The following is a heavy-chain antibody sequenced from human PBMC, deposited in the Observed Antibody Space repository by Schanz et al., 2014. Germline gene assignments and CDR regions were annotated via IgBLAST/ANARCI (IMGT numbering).Heavy chain of an antibody. Sequence: EVQLVESGGGLVQPGGSLRLSCAASEFTFSSYSMNWVRQAPGKGLEWVSYISSSSSYTNYADSVKGRFTISRDNAKNSLYLQMNSLRAEDTAVYYCARSYSSGWYPYYYGMDVWGQGTTVTVSS. D-gene: IGHD6-19*01. CDR1: EFTFSSYS. V-gene: IGHV3-48*04. CDR2: ISSSSSYT. CDR3: ARSYSSGWYPYYYGMDV. J-gene: IGHJ6*02.